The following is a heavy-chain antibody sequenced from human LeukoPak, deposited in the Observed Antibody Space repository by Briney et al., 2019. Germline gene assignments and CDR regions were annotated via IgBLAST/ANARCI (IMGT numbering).Heavy chain of an antibody. CDR1: GFTFSSYS. CDR2: ISTSSLYI. D-gene: IGHD3-22*01. CDR3: ARARYYDSSGSYIFDY. V-gene: IGHV3-21*01. J-gene: IGHJ4*02. Sequence: GGSLRLSCAASGFTFSSYSMIWVRQAPGKGLEWVSYISTSSLYIYYADSLKGRFTISRDNAKNSLYLQMTSLRAEDTAVYYCARARYYDSSGSYIFDYWGQGALVTVSS.